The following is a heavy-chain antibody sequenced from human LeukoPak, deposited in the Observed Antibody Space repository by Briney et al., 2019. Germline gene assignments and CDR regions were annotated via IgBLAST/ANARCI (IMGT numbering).Heavy chain of an antibody. CDR2: ISSSSSYI. D-gene: IGHD6-19*01. V-gene: IGHV3-21*01. CDR3: ARGRIAVAGTWWFDP. CDR1: GFTFSSYS. Sequence: GGSLRLSCAASGFTFSSYSMNWVRQAPGKGLEWVSSISSSSSYIYYADSVKGRFTISRDNAKNSLYLQMNSLRAEDTAVYYCARGRIAVAGTWWFDPWGQGTLVTVSS. J-gene: IGHJ5*02.